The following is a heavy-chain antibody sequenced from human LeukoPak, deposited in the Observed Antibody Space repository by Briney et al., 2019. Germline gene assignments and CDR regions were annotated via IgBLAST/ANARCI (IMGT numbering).Heavy chain of an antibody. CDR3: VRDGGYTGGWTYGAGDY. Sequence: GRSLRLSCEASGFTLSAYVMHWVRQAPGKGLECVAVISNDGNEKYYADSVKGRFSISRDNSKNTLYLQMSSLRTEDTAVYYCVRDGGYTGGWTYGAGDYWGQGTLVTVSS. V-gene: IGHV3-30*04. CDR2: ISNDGNEK. D-gene: IGHD2-8*02. J-gene: IGHJ4*01. CDR1: GFTLSAYV.